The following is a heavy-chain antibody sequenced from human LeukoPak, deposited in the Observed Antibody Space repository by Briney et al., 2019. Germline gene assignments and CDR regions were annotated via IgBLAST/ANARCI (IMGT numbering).Heavy chain of an antibody. CDR1: GFTFSSYS. J-gene: IGHJ4*02. Sequence: PGGSLRLSCAASGFTFSSYSMNWVRQAPGKGLEWVSFISSRSSTIYYADSVKGRLTISRDNAKNSLYLQMNSLRAEDTAVYYCARDDSNYGGYWGQGTLVTVSS. D-gene: IGHD4-11*01. CDR2: ISSRSSTI. V-gene: IGHV3-48*01. CDR3: ARDDSNYGGY.